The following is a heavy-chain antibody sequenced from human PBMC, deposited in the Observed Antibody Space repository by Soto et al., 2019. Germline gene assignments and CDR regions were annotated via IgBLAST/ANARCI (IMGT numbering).Heavy chain of an antibody. CDR3: AKDALRPGYYSAFDI. V-gene: IGHV3-23*01. Sequence: GESLKISCAASGFTFSSYAMSWVRQAPGKGLEWVSAISGSGGSTYYADSVKGRFTISRDNSKNTLYLQMNSLRAEDTAVYYCAKDALRPGYYSAFDIWGQGTMVTVSS. CDR2: ISGSGGST. CDR1: GFTFSSYA. J-gene: IGHJ3*02. D-gene: IGHD3-9*01.